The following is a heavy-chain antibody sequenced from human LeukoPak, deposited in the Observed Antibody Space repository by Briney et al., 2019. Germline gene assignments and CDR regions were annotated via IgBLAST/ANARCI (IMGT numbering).Heavy chain of an antibody. D-gene: IGHD3-10*01. V-gene: IGHV3-30*03. Sequence: TGGSLRLSCGASGFTFSSYGMHWVRQAPGKGLEWVAVISFDGSNKYYADSVQGRFTISRDNAKDSLYLQMNSLRAEDTAVYYCVRGSSGTVVRGVAWAWFDPWGQGTLVTVSS. CDR2: ISFDGSNK. CDR1: GFTFSSYG. J-gene: IGHJ5*02. CDR3: VRGSSGTVVRGVAWAWFDP.